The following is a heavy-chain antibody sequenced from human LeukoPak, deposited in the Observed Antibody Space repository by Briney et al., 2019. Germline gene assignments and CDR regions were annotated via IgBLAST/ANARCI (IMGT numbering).Heavy chain of an antibody. V-gene: IGHV3-23*01. CDR3: AKDGEQWLVPDY. CDR1: GFTFSSYA. D-gene: IGHD6-19*01. Sequence: GGSLRLSCAASGFTFSSYAMSWVRQAPGKGLEWVSAISGRGGSTYYADSVKGRFTISRDNSKNTLYLQMNSLRAEDTAVYYCAKDGEQWLVPDYWGQGTLVTVSS. J-gene: IGHJ4*02. CDR2: ISGRGGST.